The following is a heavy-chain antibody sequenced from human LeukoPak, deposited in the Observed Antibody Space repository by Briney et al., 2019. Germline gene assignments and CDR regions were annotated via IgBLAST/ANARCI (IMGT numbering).Heavy chain of an antibody. CDR3: ARGYSYLDY. D-gene: IGHD1-26*01. CDR1: GFSFNNYW. CDR2: VKEGGSER. J-gene: IGHJ4*02. Sequence: GGSLRLSCGVSGFSFNNYWMTWVRQAPGKGLELLASVKEGGSERYHVDSLKGRFTISRDNAKNSLFLQLNSLSAEDTAVYYCARGYSYLDYWGQGALVTVSS. V-gene: IGHV3-7*05.